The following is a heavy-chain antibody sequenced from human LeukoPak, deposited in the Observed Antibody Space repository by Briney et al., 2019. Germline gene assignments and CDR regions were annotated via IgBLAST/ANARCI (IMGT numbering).Heavy chain of an antibody. D-gene: IGHD3-10*01. CDR3: ASSSMVRGVNMRNWFDP. J-gene: IGHJ5*02. V-gene: IGHV6-1*01. CDR1: GDSVSSNSAA. Sequence: SQTLSLTCAISGDSVSSNSAAWNWIRQSPSRGLEWLGRTYYGSKWYNDYAVSVKSRITINPDTSKNQFSLQLNSVTPEDTAVYYCASSSMVRGVNMRNWFDPWGQGTLVTVSS. CDR2: TYYGSKWYN.